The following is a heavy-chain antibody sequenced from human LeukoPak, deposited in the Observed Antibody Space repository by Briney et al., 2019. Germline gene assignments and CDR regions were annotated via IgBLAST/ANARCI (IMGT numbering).Heavy chain of an antibody. J-gene: IGHJ5*02. D-gene: IGHD3-3*01. V-gene: IGHV1-8*01. Sequence: ASVKVSCKASGYTFTSYDINWVRQATGQGLEWMGWMNPNSGNTGYAQKCQGRVTMTRNTSISTAYMELSSLRSEDTAVYYCARGNLNDFWSGYYTRPNWFDPWGQGTLVTVSS. CDR2: MNPNSGNT. CDR3: ARGNLNDFWSGYYTRPNWFDP. CDR1: GYTFTSYD.